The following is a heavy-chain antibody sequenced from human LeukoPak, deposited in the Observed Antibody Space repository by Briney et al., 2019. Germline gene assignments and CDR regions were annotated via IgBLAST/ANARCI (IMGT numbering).Heavy chain of an antibody. J-gene: IGHJ4*02. V-gene: IGHV4-34*01. CDR2: INHSGST. CDR1: GGSSSGYY. Sequence: SETLSLTCAVYGGSSSGYYWSWIRQPPGKGLEWIGEINHSGSTNYNPSLKSRVTISVDTSKNQFSLKLSSVTAADTAVYYCARTKGRSLDYWGQGTLVTVSS. D-gene: IGHD2-8*01. CDR3: ARTKGRSLDY.